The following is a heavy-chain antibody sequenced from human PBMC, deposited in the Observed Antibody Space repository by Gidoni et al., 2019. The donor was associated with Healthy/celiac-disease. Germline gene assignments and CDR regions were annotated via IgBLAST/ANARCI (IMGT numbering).Heavy chain of an antibody. J-gene: IGHJ4*02. V-gene: IGHV3-7*03. Sequence: EVQLVESGGGLVQPGGSLRLSCAASGFTFSSYWMSWVRQAPGKGLEWVGNIKQDGSEKYYVDSVKGRFTISRDNAKNSLYLKMNSLRAEDTAGYYCARFRGGVIAMYYFDYWGQGTLVTVSS. CDR2: IKQDGSEK. D-gene: IGHD3-10*01. CDR1: GFTFSSYW. CDR3: ARFRGGVIAMYYFDY.